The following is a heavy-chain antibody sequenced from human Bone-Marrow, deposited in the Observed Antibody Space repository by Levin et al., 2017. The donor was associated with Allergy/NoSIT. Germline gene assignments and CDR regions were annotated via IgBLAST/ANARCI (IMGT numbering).Heavy chain of an antibody. CDR3: ARQRITMIRGVIPSTLDAFDI. V-gene: IGHV5-51*01. J-gene: IGHJ3*02. D-gene: IGHD3-10*01. CDR1: GYSFTSYW. CDR2: ISPGGSET. Sequence: GGSLRLSCKTSGYSFTSYWIAWVRQMPGQGLEWVGIISPGGSETRYSPSFEGHVSISADKSITTVYLLWSSLKASDTSRYYCARQRITMIRGVIPSTLDAFDIWGQGTLVTVSS.